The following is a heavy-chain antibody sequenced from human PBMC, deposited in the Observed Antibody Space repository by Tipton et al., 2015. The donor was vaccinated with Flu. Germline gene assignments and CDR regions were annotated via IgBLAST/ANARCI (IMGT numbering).Heavy chain of an antibody. Sequence: TLSLTCSVYGASISEKDWSWIRLAAGKGLEWIGRVDIRGISQYNPSLQSRGTLSADASTNQVSLRLTHVTAADTAVYFCARDRLGEFDYWGQGTLVTVSS. CDR3: ARDRLGEFDY. D-gene: IGHD1-26*01. J-gene: IGHJ4*02. V-gene: IGHV4-4*07. CDR2: VDIRGIS. CDR1: GASISEKD.